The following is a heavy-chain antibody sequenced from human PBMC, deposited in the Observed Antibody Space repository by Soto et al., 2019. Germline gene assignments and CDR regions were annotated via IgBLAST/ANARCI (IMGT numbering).Heavy chain of an antibody. CDR2: IYYSGST. V-gene: IGHV4-59*01. J-gene: IGHJ5*02. D-gene: IGHD3-10*01. Sequence: PSETLSLTCTVSGGSISSYYWSWIRQPPGKGLEWIGYIYYSGSTNYNPSLKSRVTISVDTSKNQFSLKLSSVTAADTAVYYCASVSVWFGWLYWLGPRGEGTLFTASP. CDR1: GGSISSYY. CDR3: ASVSVWFGWLYWLGP.